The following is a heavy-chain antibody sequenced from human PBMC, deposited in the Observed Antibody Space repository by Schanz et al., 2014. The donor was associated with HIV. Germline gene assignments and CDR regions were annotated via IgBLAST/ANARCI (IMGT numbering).Heavy chain of an antibody. D-gene: IGHD1-26*01. Sequence: VQLVESGGGVVQPGRSLRLSCAASGFTFSTYSMNWVRRAPGKGLEWVSAISSGNRYIYYADSVKGRFTISRDNAKNSLHLQMNSLRAEDTALYYCAKDIGRDVGYGLDVWGQETTVTVSS. CDR2: ISSGNRYI. CDR3: AKDIGRDVGYGLDV. CDR1: GFTFSTYS. J-gene: IGHJ6*02. V-gene: IGHV3-21*04.